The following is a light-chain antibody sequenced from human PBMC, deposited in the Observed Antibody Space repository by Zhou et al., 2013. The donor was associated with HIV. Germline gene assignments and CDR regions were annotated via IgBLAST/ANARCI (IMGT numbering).Light chain of an antibody. Sequence: EIVLTQSPGTLSLSPGERATLSCRASQSVSSSYLAWYQQKPGQAPRLLIYGASSRATGIPDRFSGSGSGTDFTLTISRLEPEDFAVYYCQQYGSSLWTFGPRDPRWKSN. J-gene: IGKJ1*01. CDR3: QQYGSSLWT. CDR1: QSVSSSY. V-gene: IGKV3-20*01. CDR2: GAS.